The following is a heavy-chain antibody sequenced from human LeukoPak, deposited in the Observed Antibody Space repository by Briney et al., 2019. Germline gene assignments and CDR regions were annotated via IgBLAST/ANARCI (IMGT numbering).Heavy chain of an antibody. Sequence: ASVKVSCKSSGYTFTTYYIHWVRQAPGQGLEWMGWISPNSGGTNYAQNSQGRVTLTRDTSISTAYMDLGSLGSDDTAVYYCARDGEYGTGSYYRGCFDYWGQGILVTVSS. CDR3: ARDGEYGTGSYYRGCFDY. CDR2: ISPNSGGT. J-gene: IGHJ4*02. V-gene: IGHV1-2*02. CDR1: GYTFTTYY. D-gene: IGHD3-10*01.